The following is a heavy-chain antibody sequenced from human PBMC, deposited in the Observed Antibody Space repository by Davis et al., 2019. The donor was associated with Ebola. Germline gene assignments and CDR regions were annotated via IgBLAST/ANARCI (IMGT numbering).Heavy chain of an antibody. CDR2: IRSKANSYAT. CDR3: TGGSGSYRDY. D-gene: IGHD1-26*01. Sequence: GESLKISCAASGFTFSGSAMHWVRQASGKGLEWVGRIRSKANSYATAYAASVKGRFTISRDDSKNTAYLQMNSLKTEDTAVYYCTGGSGSYRDYWGQGTRVTVSS. J-gene: IGHJ4*02. CDR1: GFTFSGSA. V-gene: IGHV3-73*01.